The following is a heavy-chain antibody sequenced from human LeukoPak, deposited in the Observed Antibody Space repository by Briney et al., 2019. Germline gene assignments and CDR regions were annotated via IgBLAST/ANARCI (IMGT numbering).Heavy chain of an antibody. J-gene: IGHJ4*02. Sequence: GGSLRLSCAASGFTFSSYWMTWVRQAPGKGLEWVANIKQDGSEKYYVDSVKGRFTISRDNSKNTLYLQMGSLRAEDMAVYYCARDFTSSYSYWGQGTLVTVSS. CDR2: IKQDGSEK. CDR3: ARDFTSSYSY. V-gene: IGHV3-7*01. CDR1: GFTFSSYW. D-gene: IGHD2-21*01.